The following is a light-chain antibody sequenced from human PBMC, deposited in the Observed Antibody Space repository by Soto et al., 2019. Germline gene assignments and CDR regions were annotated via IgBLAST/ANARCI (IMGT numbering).Light chain of an antibody. CDR1: QSVSSNY. CDR2: GAF. V-gene: IGKV3-20*01. Sequence: DIVLTQSPGTLSLSPGERATFSCRASQSVSSNYLAWYQQKPGQAPRLLIYGAFKRATGIPDRFSGSGSGTDFTLTISRMEPEEFAVYCCQQYGSSPRTFGQGTKVDIK. CDR3: QQYGSSPRT. J-gene: IGKJ1*01.